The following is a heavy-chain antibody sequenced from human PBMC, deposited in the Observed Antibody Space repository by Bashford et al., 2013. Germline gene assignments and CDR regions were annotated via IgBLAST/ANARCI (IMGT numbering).Heavy chain of an antibody. CDR2: LLQWEH. Sequence: SETPVPRPALSLVXPSVVTTGAGSGSPREGPGVDWVHLLQWEHLLQPSLKSRVTISVDTSKNQFSLKLSSVTAADTAVYYCAREFRSYGDYVRIFDYWGQGTLVTVSS. V-gene: IGHV4-59*06. J-gene: IGHJ4*02. CDR1: VXPSVVTT. D-gene: IGHD4-17*01. CDR3: AREFRSYGDYVRIFDY.